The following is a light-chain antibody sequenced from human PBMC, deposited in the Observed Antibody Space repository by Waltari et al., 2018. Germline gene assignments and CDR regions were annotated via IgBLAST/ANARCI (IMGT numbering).Light chain of an antibody. CDR3: ATWDDRLTGVV. CDR1: NSNIGSNT. J-gene: IGLJ2*01. V-gene: IGLV1-44*01. Sequence: QSVLTQPPSASGTPGQRVTISCSGSNSNIGSNTVNWYQQVPGTAPKLLIYSNYQRPSGVPDRFSGSKSGTAASLAISGLQSEDEADYYCATWDDRLTGVVFGGGTKVTVL. CDR2: SNY.